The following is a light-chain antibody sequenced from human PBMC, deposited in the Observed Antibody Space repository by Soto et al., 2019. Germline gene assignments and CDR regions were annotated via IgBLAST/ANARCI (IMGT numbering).Light chain of an antibody. CDR2: NNN. CDR1: SSNFERSY. V-gene: IGLV1-44*01. Sequence: QSVLTQPPSASGTPGQRVTISCCGSSSNFERSYVYWYQQLPGTAPKLLIHNNNQRPSGVPDRVSGSKSGTSASLAISGLQSEDEADYYCAAWDNSLNGWVFGGGTKLTVL. CDR3: AAWDNSLNGWV. J-gene: IGLJ3*02.